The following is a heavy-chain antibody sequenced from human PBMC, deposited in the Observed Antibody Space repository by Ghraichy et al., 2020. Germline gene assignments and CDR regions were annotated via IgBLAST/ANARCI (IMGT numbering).Heavy chain of an antibody. CDR3: ARWDQLGLDAFDL. CDR1: GGSISRHY. D-gene: IGHD2-2*01. Sequence: SETLSLTCTVSGGSISRHYWSWLRQPPGKGLHWIGYIHDRGNTKYNSSLKSRVTISVDTSKNQFSLELRSVTAADTAKYFCARWDQLGLDAFDLWGQGTVVTVSS. J-gene: IGHJ3*01. V-gene: IGHV4-4*08. CDR2: IHDRGNT.